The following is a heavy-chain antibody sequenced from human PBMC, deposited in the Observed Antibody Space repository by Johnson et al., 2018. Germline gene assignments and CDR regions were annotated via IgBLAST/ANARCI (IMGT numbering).Heavy chain of an antibody. D-gene: IGHD4-17*01. CDR3: AKDYGDYANYYYYYMDV. CDR1: GFIFDDYA. V-gene: IGHV3-43D*03. J-gene: IGHJ6*03. CDR2: ISWDGGST. Sequence: VQLVQSGGGVVRXGGSLRLSCAASGFIFDDYAMHWVRQAPGKGLEWVSLISWDGGSTYYADSVKGRFTISRDSSKHALYLQMNSLRAEDTALYYCAKDYGDYANYYYYYMDVWGKGTTVTVSS.